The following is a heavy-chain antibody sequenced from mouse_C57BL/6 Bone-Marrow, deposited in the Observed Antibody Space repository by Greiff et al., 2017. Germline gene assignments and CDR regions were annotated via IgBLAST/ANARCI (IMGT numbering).Heavy chain of an antibody. CDR1: GFSLTSYA. V-gene: IGHV2-9-1*01. CDR2: IWPGGGT. Sequence: QVQLQQSGPGLVAPSQSLSITCTVSGFSLTSYAISWVRQPPGKGLEWLGVIWPGGGTNYNSALKSRLSISKDNSKSQVFLKMNSPQTDDTARYYCARRPYYFDYWGQGTTLTVSS. CDR3: ARRPYYFDY. J-gene: IGHJ2*01.